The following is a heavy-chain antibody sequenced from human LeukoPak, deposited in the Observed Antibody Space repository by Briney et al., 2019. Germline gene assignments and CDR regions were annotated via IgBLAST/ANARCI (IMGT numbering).Heavy chain of an antibody. CDR1: GGSISSSSYY. CDR2: IYYSGST. CDR3: ANGYSGYDSGYSIGTSFDY. D-gene: IGHD5-12*01. V-gene: IGHV4-39*07. Sequence: PSETLSLTCTVSGGSISSSSYYWGWIRQPPGKGLEWIGSIYYSGSTYYNPSLKSRVTISVDTSKNQFSLKLSSVTAADTAVYYCANGYSGYDSGYSIGTSFDYWGQGTLVTVSS. J-gene: IGHJ4*02.